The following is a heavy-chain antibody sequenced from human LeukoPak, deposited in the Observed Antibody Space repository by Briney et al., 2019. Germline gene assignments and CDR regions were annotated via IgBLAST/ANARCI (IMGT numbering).Heavy chain of an antibody. Sequence: SVKVSCKASGGTFSSYAISWVRQAPGQGLEWMGGIIPIFGTANYAQKFQGRVTITADESTSTAYMELSSLRSEDTAVYYCASRFGEYYYYYGMDVWGQGTTVTVSS. CDR1: GGTFSSYA. J-gene: IGHJ6*02. V-gene: IGHV1-69*13. D-gene: IGHD3-10*01. CDR2: IIPIFGTA. CDR3: ASRFGEYYYYYGMDV.